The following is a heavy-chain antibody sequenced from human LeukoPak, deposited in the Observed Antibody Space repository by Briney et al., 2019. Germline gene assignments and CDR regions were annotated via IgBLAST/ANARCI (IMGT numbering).Heavy chain of an antibody. Sequence: GSLRLSCAASGFTLSGYWMSWVRQAPGKGLEWIGSIYHSGSTNYNPSLKSRVTISVDTSKNQFSLKLSSVTAADTAVYYCARKDPWLGAFDIWGQGTMVTVSS. CDR1: GFTLSGYW. CDR3: ARKDPWLGAFDI. V-gene: IGHV4-59*01. J-gene: IGHJ3*02. CDR2: IYHSGST. D-gene: IGHD6-19*01.